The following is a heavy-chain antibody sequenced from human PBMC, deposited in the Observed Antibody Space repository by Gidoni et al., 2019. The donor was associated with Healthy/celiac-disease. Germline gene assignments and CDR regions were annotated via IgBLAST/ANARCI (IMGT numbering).Heavy chain of an antibody. J-gene: IGHJ4*02. CDR3: ARLLGDYGDYRETSDY. D-gene: IGHD4-17*01. Sequence: QLQLQESGPGLVKPSETLSLTCTVSGGSISSSSYYWGWIRQPPGKGLEWIGSIYYSGSTYYNPSLKSRVTISVDTSKNQFSLKLSSVTAADTAVYYCARLLGDYGDYRETSDYWGQGTLVTVSS. CDR2: IYYSGST. CDR1: GGSISSSSYY. V-gene: IGHV4-39*01.